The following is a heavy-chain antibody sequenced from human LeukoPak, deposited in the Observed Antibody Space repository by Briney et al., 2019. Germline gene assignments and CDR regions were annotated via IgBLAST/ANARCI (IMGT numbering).Heavy chain of an antibody. CDR1: GASISSDY. J-gene: IGHJ3*02. Sequence: SETLSLTCTVSGASISSDYWNWIRQPPGKGPEWIGRIYTSGSTNYNPSLKSRVTISVDTSKDQFSLKLSSVTAADTAVYYCARVDPWIQSAFDIWGQGRMVTVSS. V-gene: IGHV4-4*08. D-gene: IGHD5-18*01. CDR3: ARVDPWIQSAFDI. CDR2: IYTSGST.